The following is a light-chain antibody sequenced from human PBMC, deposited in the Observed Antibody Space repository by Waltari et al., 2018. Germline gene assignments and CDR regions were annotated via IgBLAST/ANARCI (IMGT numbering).Light chain of an antibody. CDR2: GAS. CDR3: QHYVRLPAT. CDR1: QSVSRA. J-gene: IGKJ1*01. V-gene: IGKV3-20*01. Sequence: EMAPLSGRASQSVSRALAWYQQEPGQARRLLIFGASNRATGIPDRFSGSGSERDFSLTISRLEPEDFAVYYCQHYVRLPATFGRGTKVEIK.